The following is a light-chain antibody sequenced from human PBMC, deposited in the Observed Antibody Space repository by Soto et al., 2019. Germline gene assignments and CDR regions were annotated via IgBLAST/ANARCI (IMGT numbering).Light chain of an antibody. V-gene: IGLV2-14*01. J-gene: IGLJ2*01. CDR2: EVS. CDR3: SSYTSSSTLV. Sequence: QSVLTQPASVSGSPGQSITISCTGTSSDVGGNNYVSWYQQHPGKAPKLVIYEVSNRPSGVSHRFSGSKSANTASLTISGLQTEDEADYYCSSYTSSSTLVFGGGTKVTVL. CDR1: SSDVGGNNY.